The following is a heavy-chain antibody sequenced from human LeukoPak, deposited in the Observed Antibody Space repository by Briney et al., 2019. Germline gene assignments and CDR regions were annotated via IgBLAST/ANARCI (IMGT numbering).Heavy chain of an antibody. V-gene: IGHV3-9*01. D-gene: IGHD3-22*01. CDR2: ISWNSGSI. J-gene: IGHJ4*02. CDR3: AKGLTYYYDSSGYLFDY. CDR1: GFTFDDYA. Sequence: PGRSLRLSCAASGFTFDDYAMHWVRQAPGKGLEWVSGISWNSGSIGYADSVKGRFTISRDNAKNSLYLQMNSLRAEDTALHYCAKGLTYYYDSSGYLFDYWGQGTLVTVSS.